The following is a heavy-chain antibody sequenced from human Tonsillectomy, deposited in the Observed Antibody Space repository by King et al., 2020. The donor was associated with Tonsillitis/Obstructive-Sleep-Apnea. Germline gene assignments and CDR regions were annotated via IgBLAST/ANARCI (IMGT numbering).Heavy chain of an antibody. CDR2: ISYDGSNI. CDR3: AKDSRSRISQTTSVLYWFDP. Sequence: QLVQSGGGVVQPGRSLRLSCAASGFSFSNYAIHWVRQAPGKGLEWVALISYDGSNIYYADSVKGRFAISRDNSKNTLYLQMNGQRAEDTAVYYCAKDSRSRISQTTSVLYWFDPWGQGTLVTVSS. CDR1: GFSFSNYA. D-gene: IGHD5/OR15-5a*01. V-gene: IGHV3-30*18. J-gene: IGHJ5*02.